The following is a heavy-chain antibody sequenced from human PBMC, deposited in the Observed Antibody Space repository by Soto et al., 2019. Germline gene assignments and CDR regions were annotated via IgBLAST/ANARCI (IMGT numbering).Heavy chain of an antibody. J-gene: IGHJ6*02. CDR3: ARDIVVVTSGYYYGMDV. Sequence: GGSLRLSCAASGFTFSSYSMNWVRQAPGKGLEWVSYISSSSSTIYYADSVKGRFTISRDNAKNSLYLQMNSLRDEDTAVYYCARDIVVVTSGYYYGMDVWGQGTTVTVSS. CDR2: ISSSSSTI. CDR1: GFTFSSYS. D-gene: IGHD3-22*01. V-gene: IGHV3-48*02.